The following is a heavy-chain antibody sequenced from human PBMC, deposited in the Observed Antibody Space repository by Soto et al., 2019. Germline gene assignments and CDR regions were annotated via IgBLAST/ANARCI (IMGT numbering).Heavy chain of an antibody. J-gene: IGHJ3*01. CDR1: GGSFSGYF. CDR3: ARGGSSDWQVAFDF. CDR2: VNHNGRN. D-gene: IGHD6-19*01. V-gene: IGHV4-34*01. Sequence: QLHQQQWGAGLLKPSETLSLTCAVYGGSFSGYFWNWIRQSPGKGLEWIGKVNHNGRNNYNQSLKSRVTISLDLSKTQISLKLTSVTAADTAVYYCARGGSSDWQVAFDFWGQGTMVTVSS.